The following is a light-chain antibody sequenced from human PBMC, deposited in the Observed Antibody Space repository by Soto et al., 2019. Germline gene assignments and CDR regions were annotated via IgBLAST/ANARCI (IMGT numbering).Light chain of an antibody. CDR3: QQYHNCPRP. V-gene: IGKV3-15*01. Sequence: EIGMTQSPSTLSVCPGERATLSCRASQSVSSNLAWYQQKPGQAPRLLIYGASTRATGIPARFSGSGSGTEFTLTISSLQSEDFAVYYRQQYHNCPRPFGYGTKVDIK. J-gene: IGKJ1*01. CDR2: GAS. CDR1: QSVSSN.